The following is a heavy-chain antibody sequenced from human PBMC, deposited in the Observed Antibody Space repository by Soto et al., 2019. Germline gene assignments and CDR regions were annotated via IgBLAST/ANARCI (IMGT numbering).Heavy chain of an antibody. CDR2: IWYDGSNK. CDR3: AIEYCSGGRCYYSGMDV. D-gene: IGHD2-15*01. V-gene: IGHV3-33*01. Sequence: QVQLVESGGGVVQPGRSLRLSCAASGFTFSSYGMHWVRQAPGKGLEWVAVIWYDGSNKYYADSVKGRFTISRDNSKNTVYQQRNSLRAADTAVYYCAIEYCSGGRCYYSGMDVWGQGTTVTVPS. J-gene: IGHJ6*02. CDR1: GFTFSSYG.